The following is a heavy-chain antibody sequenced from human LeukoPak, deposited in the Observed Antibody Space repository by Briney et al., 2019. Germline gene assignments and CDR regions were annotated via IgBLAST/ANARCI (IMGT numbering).Heavy chain of an antibody. CDR1: GFTFSGFY. D-gene: IGHD2-15*01. CDR2: IRSKPHSYTT. Sequence: GGSLRLSCAASGFTFSGFYMHWVRQASGKGLEWVGLIRSKPHSYTTVYAASVQGRFTISRDDSKNTAYLQMNSLKAEDTAVYYCIRQECSGGSCSYVDYWGQGTLVTVSS. J-gene: IGHJ4*02. CDR3: IRQECSGGSCSYVDY. V-gene: IGHV3-73*01.